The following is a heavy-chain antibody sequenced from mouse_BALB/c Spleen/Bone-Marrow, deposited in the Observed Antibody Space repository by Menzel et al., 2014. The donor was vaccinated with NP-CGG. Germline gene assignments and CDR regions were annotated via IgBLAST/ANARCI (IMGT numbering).Heavy chain of an antibody. V-gene: IGHV1-52*01. CDR2: IDPSDSET. CDR3: ARKGIYDTFSD. J-gene: IGHJ3*01. CDR1: GYSFTSYW. Sequence: VQLQQSGPQLVRPGASLKISCKASGYSFTSYWMHWVKQRPVQGLEWIGMIDPSDSETALNQKFKDKATLTVDKSSNTAYMQLSSPTSEDSAVYFCARKGIYDTFSDWGQGTLVTVSA. D-gene: IGHD2-12*01.